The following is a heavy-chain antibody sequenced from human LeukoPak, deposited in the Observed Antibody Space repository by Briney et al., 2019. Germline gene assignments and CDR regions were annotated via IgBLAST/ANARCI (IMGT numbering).Heavy chain of an antibody. D-gene: IGHD1-1*01. CDR1: GYTFTHYR. CDR3: ARENWYSDY. Sequence: GASVKVSCKASGYTFTHYRLHWVRQAHGQGLEWMGWVNPDSGGTNYQQNFQGRVTMTRDTSISTVYMELSRPRSDDTAVYYCARENWYSDYWGQGTLVTVSS. J-gene: IGHJ4*02. CDR2: VNPDSGGT. V-gene: IGHV1-2*02.